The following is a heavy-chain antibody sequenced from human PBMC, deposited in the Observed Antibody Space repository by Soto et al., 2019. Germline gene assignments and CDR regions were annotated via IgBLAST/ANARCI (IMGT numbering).Heavy chain of an antibody. CDR2: SYHCGST. CDR1: GGSISSSNW. D-gene: IGHD6-13*01. V-gene: IGHV4-4*02. CDR3: ARLSSSLNYYGMDV. Sequence: KASETLSLTCAVSGGSISSSNWWSWLRQPPGKGLEWIGESYHCGSTNYNPSLKSRATISLDKSKNQFSLKLSSVTAADTAVYYCARLSSSLNYYGMDVWGQGTTVTVSS. J-gene: IGHJ6*02.